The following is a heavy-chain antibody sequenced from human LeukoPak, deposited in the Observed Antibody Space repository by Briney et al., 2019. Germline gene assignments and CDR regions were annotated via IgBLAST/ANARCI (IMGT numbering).Heavy chain of an antibody. D-gene: IGHD3-22*01. Sequence: SETLSLTCTVSGGSISSSSYYWGWIRQPPGKGLEWIGCIYYSGSTYYNPSLNSRVTISVDTSKNQFSLKLSSVTAADTAVYYCASYYYDSSGYYPEYFQHWGQGTLVTVSS. CDR2: IYYSGST. V-gene: IGHV4-39*01. CDR3: ASYYYDSSGYYPEYFQH. CDR1: GGSISSSSYY. J-gene: IGHJ1*01.